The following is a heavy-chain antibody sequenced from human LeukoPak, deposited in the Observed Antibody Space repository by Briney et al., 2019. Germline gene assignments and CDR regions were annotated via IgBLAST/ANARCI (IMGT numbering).Heavy chain of an antibody. D-gene: IGHD5-24*01. J-gene: IGHJ4*02. Sequence: GGSLRLSCAASGFTFSSYSMNWVRQAPGKGLEWVSSISSSSSYIYYADSVKGRFTISRDNAKNSLYLQMNSLRTEDTALYYCAKTARDGYNTPYFDYWGQGTPVTVSS. CDR3: AKTARDGYNTPYFDY. CDR2: ISSSSSYI. V-gene: IGHV3-21*04. CDR1: GFTFSSYS.